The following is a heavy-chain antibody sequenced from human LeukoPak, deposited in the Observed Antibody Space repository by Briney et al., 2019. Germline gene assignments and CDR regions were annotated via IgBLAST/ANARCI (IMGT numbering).Heavy chain of an antibody. Sequence: SETPSLTCTVSGGSISSYYWSWIRQPPGKGLEWIGYIYYSGRTKYNPSLKSRVTISVDTSKNQFSLRLSSVTVADTAVYYCARAIASSGSRLFDYWGQGTLVTVSS. CDR3: ARAIASSGSRLFDY. D-gene: IGHD3-10*01. J-gene: IGHJ4*02. CDR2: IYYSGRT. V-gene: IGHV4-59*08. CDR1: GGSISSYY.